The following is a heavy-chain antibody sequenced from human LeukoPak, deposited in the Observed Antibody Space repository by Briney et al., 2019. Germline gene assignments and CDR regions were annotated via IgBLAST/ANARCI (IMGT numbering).Heavy chain of an antibody. CDR1: GFTFSSYG. D-gene: IGHD5-24*01. Sequence: GGSLRLSCAASGFTFSSYGVHWVRQAPGKGLEWVAVIWFDGTNKYFADSVKGRFTISRDNSKNTLYLQMNSLRAEDKAVYYCARRDGYNADFDYWGQGTLVTVSS. J-gene: IGHJ4*02. CDR2: IWFDGTNK. CDR3: ARRDGYNADFDY. V-gene: IGHV3-33*01.